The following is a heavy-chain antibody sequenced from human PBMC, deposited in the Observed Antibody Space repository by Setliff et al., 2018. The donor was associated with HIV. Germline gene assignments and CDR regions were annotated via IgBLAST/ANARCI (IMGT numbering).Heavy chain of an antibody. V-gene: IGHV1-69*13. D-gene: IGHD5-18*01. CDR1: EGTFSSYA. J-gene: IGHJ4*02. CDR3: ARYSLRGYNYDLFDT. Sequence: GASVKVSCKASEGTFSSYAVSWVRQAPGQGLEWMGGNIPMFEIANYAQRFQGRVTITAEESTSIVYLEMSSLRSEDTAVYFCARYSLRGYNYDLFDTWGQGTLVTVSS. CDR2: NIPMFEIA.